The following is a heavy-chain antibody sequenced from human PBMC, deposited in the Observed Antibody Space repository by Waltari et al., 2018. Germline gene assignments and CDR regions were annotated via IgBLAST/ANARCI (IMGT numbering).Heavy chain of an antibody. CDR3: ARFQAGAAAGRYFDY. J-gene: IGHJ4*02. D-gene: IGHD6-13*01. CDR2: IKQDGSEK. Sequence: EVQLVESGGGLVQPGGSLRLSCAASGFTFSSYWMSWVRQAPGKGLEWVANIKQDGSEKYYVDSVKGRFTISRDNAKNSLYLQMNSLRAEDTAVYYCARFQAGAAAGRYFDYWGQGTLVTVSS. CDR1: GFTFSSYW. V-gene: IGHV3-7*01.